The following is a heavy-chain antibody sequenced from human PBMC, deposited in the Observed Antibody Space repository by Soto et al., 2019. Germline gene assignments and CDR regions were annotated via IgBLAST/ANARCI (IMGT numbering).Heavy chain of an antibody. CDR1: GYTFTSCD. D-gene: IGHD3-22*01. J-gene: IGHJ4*02. CDR2: MNPNSGNT. Sequence: GASVEVSCKASGYTFTSCDINWVRQATGQGLEWMGWMNPNSGNTGYAQKFQGRVTMTRSTSISTAYMELSSLRSEDTAVYYCARGGYYYDSSAYYRPFDYWGQGTLVTVSS. V-gene: IGHV1-8*01. CDR3: ARGGYYYDSSAYYRPFDY.